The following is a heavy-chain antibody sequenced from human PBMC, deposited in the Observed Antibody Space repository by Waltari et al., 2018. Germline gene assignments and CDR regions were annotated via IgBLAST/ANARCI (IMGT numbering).Heavy chain of an antibody. CDR1: GFTFSSYW. D-gene: IGHD1-26*01. Sequence: EVQLVESGGGLVQPGGSLRLSCAASGFTFSSYWMSWVRQAPGKGLEWVANRKQDGSEKYYVDAVKGRFTISRDNAKNSLYLQMNSLRAEDTAVYYCARGSYSDAGGYWGQGTLVTVSS. V-gene: IGHV3-7*01. CDR2: RKQDGSEK. J-gene: IGHJ4*02. CDR3: ARGSYSDAGGY.